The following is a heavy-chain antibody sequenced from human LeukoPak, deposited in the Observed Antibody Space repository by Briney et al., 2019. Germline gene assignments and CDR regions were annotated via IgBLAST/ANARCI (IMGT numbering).Heavy chain of an antibody. CDR2: IYPGDSDT. J-gene: IGHJ4*02. D-gene: IGHD5-12*01. V-gene: IGHV5-51*01. Sequence: IIYPGDSDTRYSPSFQGQVTISADKSISTAYLQWSSLKASDTAMYYCATGLVDIVATTPRYWGQGTLVTVSS. CDR3: ATGLVDIVATTPRY.